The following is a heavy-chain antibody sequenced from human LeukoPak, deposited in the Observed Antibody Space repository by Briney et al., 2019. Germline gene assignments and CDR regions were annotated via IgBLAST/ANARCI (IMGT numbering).Heavy chain of an antibody. J-gene: IGHJ6*02. D-gene: IGHD3-3*01. CDR2: INYSGST. CDR1: GGSISSGDYY. Sequence: SETLSLTCTVSGGSISSGDYYWSWIRQRPGKGLEWIGCINYSGSTYYNPSLKSRVSISLDTSQNHFSLRLSSVTAADTAVYYCARDEAIFGAGYYYGMDVWGQGTTVTVSS. CDR3: ARDEAIFGAGYYYGMDV. V-gene: IGHV4-31*03.